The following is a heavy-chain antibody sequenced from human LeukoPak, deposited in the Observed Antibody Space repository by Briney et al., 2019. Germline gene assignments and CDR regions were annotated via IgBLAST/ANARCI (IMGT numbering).Heavy chain of an antibody. CDR2: IGSSGSTI. D-gene: IGHD3-3*01. J-gene: IGHJ4*02. Sequence: GGSLRLSCAASGFTFSDYYMTWIRQAPGKGLEWVSYIGSSGSTIYYADSVKGRFTISRDNAKNSLYLQMNSLRAEDTAVYYCARPRTYYGFWSGLNCGQGTLVTVSS. V-gene: IGHV3-11*01. CDR3: ARPRTYYGFWSGLN. CDR1: GFTFSDYY.